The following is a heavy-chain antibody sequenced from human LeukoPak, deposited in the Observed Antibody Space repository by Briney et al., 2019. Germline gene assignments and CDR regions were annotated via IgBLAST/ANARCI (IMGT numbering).Heavy chain of an antibody. J-gene: IGHJ6*02. CDR2: ISYSGIT. Sequence: SETLSLTCTVSSGSISSFCWSWIRQPPGKGLEWIGYISYSGITKYNPSLKSRVTISIDTSKNQFSLKLSSVTAADTAVYYCARDVTANLLGVYYYGMDVWGQGTTVTVSS. CDR3: ARDVTANLLGVYYYGMDV. D-gene: IGHD2-21*02. V-gene: IGHV4-59*01. CDR1: SGSISSFC.